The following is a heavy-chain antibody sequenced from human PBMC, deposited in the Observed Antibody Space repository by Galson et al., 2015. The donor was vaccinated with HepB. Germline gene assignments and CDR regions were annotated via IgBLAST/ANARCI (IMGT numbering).Heavy chain of an antibody. Sequence: SLRLSCAASGFTFSSYEMNWVRQAPGKGLEWVSYITGGGSAMYYGDSVKGRFTISRDNAKNSLYLQMNSLRTEDTAVYYCARGEQLPLFGAPDIWGQGTMVTVSS. CDR1: GFTFSSYE. CDR2: ITGGGSAM. V-gene: IGHV3-48*03. CDR3: ARGEQLPLFGAPDI. J-gene: IGHJ3*02. D-gene: IGHD6-13*01.